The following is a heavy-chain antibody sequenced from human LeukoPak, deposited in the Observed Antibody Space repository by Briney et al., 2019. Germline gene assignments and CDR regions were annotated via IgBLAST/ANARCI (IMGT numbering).Heavy chain of an antibody. CDR1: GYTFTSYD. V-gene: IGHV1-8*01. D-gene: IGHD3-10*01. CDR2: MNPNSGNT. CDR3: ARELYYYGSGSNEFDY. J-gene: IGHJ4*02. Sequence: GSVTVSCKASGYTFTSYDIKWVRQAPGQGREWMGWMNPNSGNTGYAQKFQGRVTMTRNTSISTAYMELSSLRSEDTAVYYCARELYYYGSGSNEFDYWGQGTLVTVSS.